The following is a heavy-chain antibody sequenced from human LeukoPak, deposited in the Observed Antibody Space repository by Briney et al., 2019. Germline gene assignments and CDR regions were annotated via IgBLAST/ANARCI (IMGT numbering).Heavy chain of an antibody. CDR3: ARLWLPQTYYYDSSGPPVDY. D-gene: IGHD3-22*01. J-gene: IGHJ4*02. V-gene: IGHV1-69*01. Sequence: SVKVSCKASGGTFSSYAISWVRQAPGQGLEWMGGIIPIFGTANYAQKFQGRVTITADESTSTAYMELSSLRSEDTAVYYCARLWLPQTYYYDSSGPPVDYWGQGTLVTVSS. CDR2: IIPIFGTA. CDR1: GGTFSSYA.